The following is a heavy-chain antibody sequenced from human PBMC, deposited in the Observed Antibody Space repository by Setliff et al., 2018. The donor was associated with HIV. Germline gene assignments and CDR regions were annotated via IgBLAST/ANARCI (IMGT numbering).Heavy chain of an antibody. CDR3: AKDLDSSGYLRRAEYFHH. D-gene: IGHD3-22*01. V-gene: IGHV4-39*02. J-gene: IGHJ1*01. CDR2: IHYNEKT. Sequence: PSETLSLTCTVSGGSASNSRYYWAWIRQPPGKGLEYIGSIHYNEKTYYNPSLKSRVTISIDTSKNQFSLNLTSVTAADTALYYCAKDLDSSGYLRRAEYFHHWGQGTLVTVSS. CDR1: GGSASNSRYY.